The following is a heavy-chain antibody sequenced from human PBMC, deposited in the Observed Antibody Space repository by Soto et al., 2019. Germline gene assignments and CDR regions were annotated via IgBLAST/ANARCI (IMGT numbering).Heavy chain of an antibody. CDR3: ARHAPGYFDY. CDR2: IYYSGST. J-gene: IGHJ4*02. V-gene: IGHV4-30-4*01. Sequence: SETLSLTCTVSGGSISSGDYYWSWIRQPPGKGLEWIGYIYYSGSTYYNPSLKSRVTISVDTSKNQFSLTLSSVTAADTDVYYCARHAPGYFDYWGQGALVTVSS. CDR1: GGSISSGDYY.